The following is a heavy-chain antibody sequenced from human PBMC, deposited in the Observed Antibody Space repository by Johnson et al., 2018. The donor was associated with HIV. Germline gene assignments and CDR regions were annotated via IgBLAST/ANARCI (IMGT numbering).Heavy chain of an antibody. Sequence: GGVVQPGGSLRLSCPASGFTFNTYGMHWVRQAPGKGLEWVAFIRHDGSNKYYVDSVKGRFTISRDNSKKTLYLQMKGLRAEDTAVYYCAKESKWESRTPHDFDIWGQGTMVTVSS. J-gene: IGHJ3*02. V-gene: IGHV3-30*02. CDR1: GFTFNTYG. CDR3: AKESKWESRTPHDFDI. CDR2: IRHDGSNK. D-gene: IGHD1-26*01.